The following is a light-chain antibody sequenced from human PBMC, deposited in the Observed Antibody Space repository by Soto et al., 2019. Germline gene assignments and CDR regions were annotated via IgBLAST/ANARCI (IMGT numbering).Light chain of an antibody. CDR3: QQYNDWPYN. Sequence: EVVMTQSPATLSVSPGERATLSCRASQSVDSNLAWYQQKPGQAPRLLIYRASTRAAGIPDTFSGSGSGTECTLTISRLQSEDFSVYYCQQYNDWPYNFGQGTKLDIK. CDR2: RAS. V-gene: IGKV3-15*01. J-gene: IGKJ2*01. CDR1: QSVDSN.